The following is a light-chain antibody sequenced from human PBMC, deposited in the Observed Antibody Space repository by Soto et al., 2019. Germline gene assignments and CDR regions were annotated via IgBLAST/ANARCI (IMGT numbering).Light chain of an antibody. J-gene: IGKJ1*01. CDR3: QQYVNSRWT. CDR1: QSVSSY. Sequence: EIVLTQSPATRSLSPMEIARLSFMASQSVSSYLAWYQQKPGQAPRLLIYGASSRATGIPDRFSGSGSGTDFTLTISRLEPEDFAVYYCQQYVNSRWTFGQGTKVDIK. CDR2: GAS. V-gene: IGKV3-20*01.